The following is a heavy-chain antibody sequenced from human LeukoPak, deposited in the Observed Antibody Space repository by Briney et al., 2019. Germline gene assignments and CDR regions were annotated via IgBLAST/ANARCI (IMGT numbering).Heavy chain of an antibody. D-gene: IGHD5-12*01. CDR2: IWYDGSNK. J-gene: IGHJ2*01. V-gene: IGHV3-33*01. CDR3: AREYNWYFDL. Sequence: GGSLRLSCAASGFTFSSYGMQWVRQAPGKGQEWVAVIWYDGSNKYYADSVKGRFTISRDNSKNTLYLQMNSLRAEDTAVYYCAREYNWYFDLWVRGTLVSVSS. CDR1: GFTFSSYG.